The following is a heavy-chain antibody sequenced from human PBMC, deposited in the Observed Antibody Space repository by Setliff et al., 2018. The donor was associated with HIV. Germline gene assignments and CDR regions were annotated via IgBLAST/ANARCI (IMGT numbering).Heavy chain of an antibody. CDR3: AREVNILVRGITDDAFDI. D-gene: IGHD3-10*01. J-gene: IGHJ3*02. Sequence: TLSLTCTVSGASMSSGDYYWSWIRQPPGKGLEWIGYIYYSGNSYYNPSLKSRVTLSVDTSKNQFSLKVNSVTAADTAVYYCAREVNILVRGITDDAFDIWGQGTMVTVSS. CDR2: IYYSGNS. CDR1: GASMSSGDYY. V-gene: IGHV4-30-4*08.